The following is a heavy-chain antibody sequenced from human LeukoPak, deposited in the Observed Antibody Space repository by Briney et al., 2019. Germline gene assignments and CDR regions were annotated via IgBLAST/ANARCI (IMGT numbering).Heavy chain of an antibody. D-gene: IGHD1-26*01. CDR1: GFTFGDYA. CDR3: TRAPWGSA. V-gene: IGHV3-49*04. J-gene: IGHJ5*02. CDR2: IRSDLYGGTT. Sequence: GGSLRLSCTVSGFTFGDYAMNWVRQAPGKGLEWVGVIRSDLYGGTTEYAASVKGRFTLSRDDSKSIAYLQMNSLKTEDTAVYYCTRAPWGSAWGQGTLVTVSS.